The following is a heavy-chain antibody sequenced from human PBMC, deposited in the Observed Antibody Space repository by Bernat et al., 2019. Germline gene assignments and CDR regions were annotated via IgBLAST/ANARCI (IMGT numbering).Heavy chain of an antibody. Sequence: QVQLQESGPGLVKPSQTLSLTCTVSGGSISSGGYYWSWIRQHPGKGLEWIGYIYYSGSTYYNPSLKSRVTISVDTSKNQFSLKLSSVTAADTAVYYCARDSRGSYDFWSGYYPHYYYYMDVWGKGTTVTVSS. CDR2: IYYSGST. J-gene: IGHJ6*03. V-gene: IGHV4-31*03. D-gene: IGHD3-3*01. CDR1: GGSISSGGYY. CDR3: ARDSRGSYDFWSGYYPHYYYYMDV.